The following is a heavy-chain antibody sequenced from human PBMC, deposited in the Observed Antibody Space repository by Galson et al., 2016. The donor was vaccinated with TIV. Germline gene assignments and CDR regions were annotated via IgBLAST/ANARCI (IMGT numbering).Heavy chain of an antibody. V-gene: IGHV5-51*03. J-gene: IGHJ4*02. CDR1: GYMFSAHW. Sequence: QSGAEVKKPGESLIISCKASGYMFSAHWFGWVRQMPGKGPEWIGIMNPGDSETRYSPSFEGQVTISADNSISTAYLQWDSLKASDTAVYYCAKGKEYYDFWGQGTLVTVSS. D-gene: IGHD2/OR15-2a*01. CDR2: MNPGDSET. CDR3: AKGKEYYDF.